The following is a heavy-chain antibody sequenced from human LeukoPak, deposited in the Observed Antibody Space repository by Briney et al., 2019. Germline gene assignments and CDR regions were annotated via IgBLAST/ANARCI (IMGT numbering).Heavy chain of an antibody. V-gene: IGHV3-21*06. CDR1: GFIFNSYT. D-gene: IGHD2/OR15-2a*01. J-gene: IGHJ6*02. CDR3: VRDVSRRIGMDV. Sequence: PGGSLRLSCLASGFIFNSYTMKWVREAPGKGLEWVSTISPGVSGYTWYAESVKGRFTISRDNPENSLYLQMDSLRADDTAVYYCVRDVSRRIGMDVWGQGTTVTVSS. CDR2: ISPGVSGYT.